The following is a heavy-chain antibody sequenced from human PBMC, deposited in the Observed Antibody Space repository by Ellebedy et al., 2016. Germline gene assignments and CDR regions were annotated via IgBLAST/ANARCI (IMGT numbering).Heavy chain of an antibody. CDR2: IIPIFGTA. J-gene: IGHJ6*02. CDR3: ARKGREGFWVV. V-gene: IGHV1-69*06. Sequence: SVKVSXXASGYTFTGYYMHWVRQAPGQGLEWMGGIIPIFGTANYAQKFQGRVTITADKSTSTAYMELSSLRSEDTAVYYCARKGREGFWVVWGQGTTVTVSS. D-gene: IGHD3-3*01. CDR1: GYTFTGYY.